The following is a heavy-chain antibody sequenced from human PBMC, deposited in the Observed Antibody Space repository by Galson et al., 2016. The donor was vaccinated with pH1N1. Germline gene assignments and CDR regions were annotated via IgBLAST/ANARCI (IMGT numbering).Heavy chain of an antibody. D-gene: IGHD4/OR15-4a*01. CDR1: GYTSTAHY. CDR2: VNTDNGGT. Sequence: SVKVSCKASGYTSTAHYIHWVRQARGQGLEWMGWVNTDNGGTKFAAKFRGRVTMSRDRATTTAYMELGSLRSDDTAIYYCAKGAGANYLVDDWGQGTLVIVSS. CDR3: AKGAGANYLVDD. J-gene: IGHJ4*02. V-gene: IGHV1-2*02.